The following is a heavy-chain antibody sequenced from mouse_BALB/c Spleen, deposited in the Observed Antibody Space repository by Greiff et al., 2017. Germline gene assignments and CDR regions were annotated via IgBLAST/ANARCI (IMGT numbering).Heavy chain of an antibody. CDR3: ASDYYYAMDY. CDR1: GFSLTSYG. CDR2: IWAGGST. J-gene: IGHJ4*01. Sequence: VHLVESGPGLVAPSQSLSITCTVSGFSLTSYGVNWVRQPPGKGLEWLGVIWAGGSTNYNSALMTRRSISTENSKSQVFLKMNSLQKDDTAMYYCASDYYYAMDYWGQGTSVTVSS. V-gene: IGHV2-9*02.